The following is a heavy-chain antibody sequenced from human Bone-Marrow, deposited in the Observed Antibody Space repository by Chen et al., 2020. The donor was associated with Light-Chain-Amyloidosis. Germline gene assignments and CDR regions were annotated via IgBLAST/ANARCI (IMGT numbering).Heavy chain of an antibody. V-gene: IGHV3-74*01. CDR2: ITIDGSST. Sequence: EVQLVESGGGLVQPGGSLGLSCAASGFTFRSSWMHWVRQAPGKGLVWVSRITIDGSSTSDADSVKGLFTIARDNAKNPLYRHMNRLRAEDTPVYYCATYSGDSSGYVWFDPWGQGTLVTVSS. D-gene: IGHD3-22*01. J-gene: IGHJ5*02. CDR3: ATYSGDSSGYVWFDP. CDR1: GFTFRSSW.